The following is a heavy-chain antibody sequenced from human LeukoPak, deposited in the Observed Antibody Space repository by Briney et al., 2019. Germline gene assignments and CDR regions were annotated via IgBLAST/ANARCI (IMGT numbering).Heavy chain of an antibody. J-gene: IGHJ4*02. V-gene: IGHV3-48*01. CDR1: GFTFSTYS. CDR2: ITGSSSTI. CDR3: ARPLRSSGYHCFDY. D-gene: IGHD3-22*01. Sequence: GGSLRLSCAASGFTFSTYSMNWVRQAPGKGLEWISYITGSSSTIYYADSVKGRFTISRDNAKNSLYLQMNSLRAEDTAVYYCARPLRSSGYHCFDYWGQGTLATVSS.